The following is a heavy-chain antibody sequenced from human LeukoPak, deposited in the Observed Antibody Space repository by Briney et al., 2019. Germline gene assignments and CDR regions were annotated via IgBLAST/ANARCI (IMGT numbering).Heavy chain of an antibody. CDR2: ISWNSGRI. D-gene: IGHD3-16*01. CDR3: AKDFYRLGEFDAFDN. Sequence: PGGSLRLSCAASGVTFDDYAMHWVRQAPGKGLEWVSGISWNSGRIGYADSVKGRFTISRDNAKTSLYLQMNSLRVEDTALYYCAKDFYRLGEFDAFDNWGRGTMVTVSS. J-gene: IGHJ3*02. V-gene: IGHV3-9*01. CDR1: GVTFDDYA.